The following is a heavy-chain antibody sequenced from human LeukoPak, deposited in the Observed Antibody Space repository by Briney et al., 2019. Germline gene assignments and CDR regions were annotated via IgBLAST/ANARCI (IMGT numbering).Heavy chain of an antibody. CDR3: ARELPGTVSFDY. V-gene: IGHV4-61*02. D-gene: IGHD1-14*01. CDR1: GGSISRGSYY. J-gene: IGHJ4*02. CDR2: IYNSGST. Sequence: SETLSLTCIVSGGSISRGSYYWSWIRQPAGKGLEWMGRIYNSGSTNYNPSLKSRVTISTDMSKNQISLKLSSVTAADTAVYYCARELPGTVSFDYWGQGTLVTVSS.